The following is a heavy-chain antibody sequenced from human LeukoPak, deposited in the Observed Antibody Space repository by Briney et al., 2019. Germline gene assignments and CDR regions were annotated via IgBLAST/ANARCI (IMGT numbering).Heavy chain of an antibody. V-gene: IGHV3-30*02. J-gene: IGHJ4*02. D-gene: IGHD3-10*01. CDR3: PTPSSLRYGSGSPDY. Sequence: GGSLRLSCVASGFTFTNYGMHWVRQAPGKGLEWVAFIRFDGTHKYYADSVKGRFTISRDNSKNTLYLLMNSLTTDDTAVYYCPTPSSLRYGSGSPDYWGQGTLVTVSS. CDR1: GFTFTNYG. CDR2: IRFDGTHK.